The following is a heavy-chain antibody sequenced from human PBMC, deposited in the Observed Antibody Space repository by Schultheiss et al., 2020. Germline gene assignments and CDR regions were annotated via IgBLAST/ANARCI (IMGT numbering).Heavy chain of an antibody. CDR3: ARKVTMVRGDYDWYFDL. J-gene: IGHJ2*01. D-gene: IGHD3-10*01. V-gene: IGHV4-59*01. Sequence: SETLSLTCTVSGGSISSYYWSWIRQPPGKGLEWIGYIYYSGSTNYNPSLKSRVTISVDTSKNQFSLKLSSVTAADTAVYYCARKVTMVRGDYDWYFDLSCRGTLVTVSS. CDR1: GGSISSYY. CDR2: IYYSGST.